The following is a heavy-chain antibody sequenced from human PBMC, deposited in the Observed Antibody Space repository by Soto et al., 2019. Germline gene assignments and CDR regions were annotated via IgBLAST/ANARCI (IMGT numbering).Heavy chain of an antibody. Sequence: SETLSLTCTVSGGSISTGGYYWSWIRQYPGKGLEWLGYIDDSGYTFYNPSLQSRLTLSMDMSKNQFSLKLSSATAADTAVYFCARKQAGFFYGIDYWGQGTLVTVSS. CDR1: GGSISTGGYY. CDR2: IDDSGYT. V-gene: IGHV4-31*03. CDR3: ARKQAGFFYGIDY. J-gene: IGHJ4*02. D-gene: IGHD3-3*01.